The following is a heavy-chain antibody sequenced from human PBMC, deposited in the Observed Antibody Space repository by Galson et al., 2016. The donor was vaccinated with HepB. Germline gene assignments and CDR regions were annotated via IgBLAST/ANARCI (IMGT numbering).Heavy chain of an antibody. CDR1: GFTFSGSA. CDR2: IRSKTNTYAT. V-gene: IGHV3-73*01. Sequence: SLRLSCAVSGFTFSGSAIHWVRQASVKGLERVGRIRSKTNTYATAYGESVKGRFTIPRDDSRNTAYLQMNSLKTEDTAVYYCMSYRDDYLRGGDWGQGTLVTVSS. D-gene: IGHD5-12*01. CDR3: MSYRDDYLRGGD. J-gene: IGHJ4*02.